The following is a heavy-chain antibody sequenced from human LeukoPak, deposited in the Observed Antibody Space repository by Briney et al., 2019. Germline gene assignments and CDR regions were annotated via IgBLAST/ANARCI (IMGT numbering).Heavy chain of an antibody. CDR2: IYYSGST. CDR3: ARGHYYYNWGSYYYMDV. V-gene: IGHV4-59*12. J-gene: IGHJ6*03. D-gene: IGHD3-10*01. CDR1: GGSISSYY. Sequence: SETLSLTCTVSGGSISSYYWSWIRQPPGKGLEWIGYIYYSGSTNYNPSLKSRVTMSVDTSKNQFSLKLSSVTAADTAVYYCARGHYYYNWGSYYYMDVWGKGTTVTISS.